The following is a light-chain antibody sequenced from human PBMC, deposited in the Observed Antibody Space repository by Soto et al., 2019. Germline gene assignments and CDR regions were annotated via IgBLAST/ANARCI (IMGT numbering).Light chain of an antibody. CDR3: QSYDSSLSGFYV. CDR1: SSNIGAGYD. Sequence: QSALTQPPSVSGAPGQRVTISCTGSSSNIGAGYDVHWYQQLPGTAPKLLIYGNSNRPSGVPDRFSGSKSGTSASLANTGLQAEDEADYYCQSYDSSLSGFYVFGTGTKVTVL. CDR2: GNS. V-gene: IGLV1-40*01. J-gene: IGLJ1*01.